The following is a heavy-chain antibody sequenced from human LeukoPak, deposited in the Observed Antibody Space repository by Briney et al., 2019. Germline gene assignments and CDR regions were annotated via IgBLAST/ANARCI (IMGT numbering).Heavy chain of an antibody. V-gene: IGHV3-21*04. D-gene: IGHD4-17*01. Sequence: GGSLRLSCAASGFTFSSYSMNWVRQAPGKGLERVSSISSSGSYIYYADSVKGRFTISRDNSKNTLYLQMNSLRAEDTAVYYCAKVGLRLGGDYWGQGTLVTVSS. CDR1: GFTFSSYS. CDR2: ISSSGSYI. J-gene: IGHJ4*02. CDR3: AKVGLRLGGDY.